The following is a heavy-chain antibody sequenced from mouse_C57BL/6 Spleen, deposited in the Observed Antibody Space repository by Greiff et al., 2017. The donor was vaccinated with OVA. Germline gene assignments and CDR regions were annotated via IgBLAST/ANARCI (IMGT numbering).Heavy chain of an antibody. D-gene: IGHD1-1*01. V-gene: IGHV1-76*01. CDR2: IYPGSGNT. J-gene: IGHJ1*03. Sequence: QVQLKQSGAELVRPGASVKLSCKASGYTFTDYYINWVKQRPGQGLEWIARIYPGSGNTYYNEKFKGKATLTAEKSSSTAYMQLSSLTSEDSAVYFCAREDYYGSSFYWYFDVWGTGTTVTVSS. CDR1: GYTFTDYY. CDR3: AREDYYGSSFYWYFDV.